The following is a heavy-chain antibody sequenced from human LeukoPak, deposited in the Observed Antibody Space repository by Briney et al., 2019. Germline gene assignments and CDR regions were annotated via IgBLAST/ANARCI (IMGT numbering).Heavy chain of an antibody. J-gene: IGHJ3*02. Sequence: PGGSLRLSCAASGFTVSSNYMSCVRQAPGKGLEGGSVIYSGGSTYYADSVKGRFTISSDNSKNTLYLQMNSLRAEDTAVYYCARDRSGYYLDAFDIWGQGTMVTVSS. CDR2: IYSGGST. CDR3: ARDRSGYYLDAFDI. V-gene: IGHV3-53*01. CDR1: GFTVSSNY. D-gene: IGHD3-22*01.